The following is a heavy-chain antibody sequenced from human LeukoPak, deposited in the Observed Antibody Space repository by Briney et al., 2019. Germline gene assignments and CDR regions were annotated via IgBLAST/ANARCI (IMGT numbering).Heavy chain of an antibody. J-gene: IGHJ6*03. CDR2: IYHSGST. V-gene: IGHV4-38-2*02. CDR1: GYSISSGYY. D-gene: IGHD2-2*02. CDR3: ASIPPGPSGHYYYYYYMDV. Sequence: SETLSLTCTVSGYSISSGYYWGWIRQPPGKGLEWIGSIYHSGSTYYNPSLKSRVTISVDTSKNQFSLKLSSVTAADTAVYYCASIPPGPSGHYYYYYYMDVWGKGTTVTISS.